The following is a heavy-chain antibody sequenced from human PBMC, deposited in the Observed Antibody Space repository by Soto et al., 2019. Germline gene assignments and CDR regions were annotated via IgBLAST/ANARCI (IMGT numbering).Heavy chain of an antibody. V-gene: IGHV1-69*13. J-gene: IGHJ3*02. Sequence: SVKVSCKASGGTFSSYAISWVRQAPGQGLEWMGGIIPIFGTANYAQKFQGRVTITADESTSTAYMELSSLRSEDTAVYYCARDRRNCGGDCHLPENDAFDIWGQGTMVTVSS. CDR2: IIPIFGTA. D-gene: IGHD2-21*02. CDR3: ARDRRNCGGDCHLPENDAFDI. CDR1: GGTFSSYA.